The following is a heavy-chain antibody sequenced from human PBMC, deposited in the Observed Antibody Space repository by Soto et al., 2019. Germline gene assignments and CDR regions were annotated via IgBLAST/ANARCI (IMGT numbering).Heavy chain of an antibody. CDR3: ARADTDASVAY. J-gene: IGHJ4*02. CDR1: GGSMSSYY. V-gene: IGHV4-59*01. CDR2: ISYSGST. D-gene: IGHD2-15*01. Sequence: SETLSLTCTVSGGSMSSYYWTWLRQSPGRGLEWIGYISYSGSTYYNPSPKSRVTISADTSKNQFSLRMNSMIAADTAVYYCARADTDASVAYWGQGNLVTVS.